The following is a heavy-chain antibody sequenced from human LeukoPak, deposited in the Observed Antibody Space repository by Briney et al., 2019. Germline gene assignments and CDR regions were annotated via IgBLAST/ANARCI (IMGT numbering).Heavy chain of an antibody. Sequence: GGSLRLSCAASGFTFSTYAMSWVRQAPGKGLEWVSAISGSGGSTYYADSVKGRFTISRDNSKNTLYLQMNSLRAEDTAVYYCASGTIFGVVPFDYWGQGTLVTVSS. CDR2: ISGSGGST. J-gene: IGHJ4*02. CDR1: GFTFSTYA. CDR3: ASGTIFGVVPFDY. D-gene: IGHD3-3*01. V-gene: IGHV3-23*01.